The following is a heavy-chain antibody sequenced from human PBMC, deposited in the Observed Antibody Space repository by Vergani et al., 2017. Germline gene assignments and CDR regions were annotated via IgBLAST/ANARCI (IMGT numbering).Heavy chain of an antibody. CDR3: ARDLPGYCSGGSCYSFDY. Sequence: EMQLVESGGGLVQPGGSLRLSCAASGFTFSSYEMNWVRQAPGKGLEWVSYISSSGSTIYYADSVKGRFTISRDNAKNSLYLQMNSLRAEDTAVYYCARDLPGYCSGGSCYSFDYWGQGTLVTVSS. J-gene: IGHJ4*02. CDR2: ISSSGSTI. D-gene: IGHD2-15*01. V-gene: IGHV3-48*03. CDR1: GFTFSSYE.